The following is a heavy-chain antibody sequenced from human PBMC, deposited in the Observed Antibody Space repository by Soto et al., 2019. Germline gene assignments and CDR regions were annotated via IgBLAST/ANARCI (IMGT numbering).Heavy chain of an antibody. CDR2: LRNKANNNAT. Sequence: GGSLRLSCTASGFDFSASGMHWVRQASGKGLEWVGRLRNKANNNATAYSASVKGRFTVSRDDLKNTLYLQMDSLRAEDTAVYYCAKDSLYFYDRSGYYDYWGQGTLVTVSS. CDR1: GFDFSASG. CDR3: AKDSLYFYDRSGYYDY. D-gene: IGHD3-22*01. J-gene: IGHJ4*02. V-gene: IGHV3-73*01.